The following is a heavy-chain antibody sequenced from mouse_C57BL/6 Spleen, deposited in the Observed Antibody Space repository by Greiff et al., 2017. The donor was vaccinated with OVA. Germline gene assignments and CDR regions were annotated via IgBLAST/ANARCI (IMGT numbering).Heavy chain of an antibody. J-gene: IGHJ4*01. V-gene: IGHV1-54*01. Sequence: QVQLQQSGAELVRPGTSVKVSCKASGYAFTNYLIEWVKQRPGQGLEWIGVINPGSGGTNYNEKFKGKATLTADKSSSTAYMQLNSLTSEDSAVYYCARRGGRYAMDYWGQGTSVTVSS. CDR3: ARRGGRYAMDY. CDR1: GYAFTNYL. CDR2: INPGSGGT. D-gene: IGHD1-1*01.